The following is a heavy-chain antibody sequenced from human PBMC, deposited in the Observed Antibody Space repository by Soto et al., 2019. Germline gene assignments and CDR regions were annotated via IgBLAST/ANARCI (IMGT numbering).Heavy chain of an antibody. CDR3: ARGSGYDAWFDP. CDR2: ITGSGRDT. J-gene: IGHJ5*02. Sequence: PGGSLRLSCAASGFTFRNNVLSWVRQAPGRGLDWVSGITGSGRDTYYADSVKGRFTISRDNSKNTVFLQMNSLRAEDTAVYYCARGSGYDAWFDPWGQGTLVTVSS. V-gene: IGHV3-23*01. D-gene: IGHD5-12*01. CDR1: GFTFRNNV.